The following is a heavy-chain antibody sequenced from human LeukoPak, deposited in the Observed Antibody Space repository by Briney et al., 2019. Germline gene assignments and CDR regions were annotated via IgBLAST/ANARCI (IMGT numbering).Heavy chain of an antibody. Sequence: GGSLRLPCAASGFTVSSNYMSWVRQAPGKGLEWVSVIYSGGSTYYADSVKGRFTISRDNSKNTLYLQMNSLRAEGTAVYYCARDRTWDIVVVPGSLYYGMDVWGQGTTVTVSS. CDR2: IYSGGST. CDR3: ARDRTWDIVVVPGSLYYGMDV. CDR1: GFTVSSNY. V-gene: IGHV3-66*01. D-gene: IGHD2-2*01. J-gene: IGHJ6*02.